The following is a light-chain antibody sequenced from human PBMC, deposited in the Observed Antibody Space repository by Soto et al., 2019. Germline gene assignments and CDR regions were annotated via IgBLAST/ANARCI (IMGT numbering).Light chain of an antibody. V-gene: IGKV3-20*01. CDR2: GAS. J-gene: IGKJ1*01. CDR3: QQHGSSPPAWT. Sequence: ETVLTQSPGTLSLSPGERATLFCRASQSVGSSYLAWYQQKPGQAPRLLIYGASSRATGILDRFSGSGSGTDFTLSISRLEPEDFAVYYCQQHGSSPPAWTFGQGTKVEIK. CDR1: QSVGSSY.